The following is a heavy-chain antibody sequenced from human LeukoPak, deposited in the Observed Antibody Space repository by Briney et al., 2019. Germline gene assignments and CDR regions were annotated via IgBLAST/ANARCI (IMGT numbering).Heavy chain of an antibody. CDR3: ARDVSGTGGKDY. J-gene: IGHJ4*02. CDR1: GFTFSDYY. V-gene: IGHV3-11*04. D-gene: IGHD1-1*01. Sequence: AGGSLRLSCAASGFTFSDYYMSWIRQAPGKGLEWVSDISSSGSIIHYADSVKGRFTISRDNAKNSLYLQMNSLRAEDTAVYYCARDVSGTGGKDYWGQGTLVTVSS. CDR2: ISSSGSII.